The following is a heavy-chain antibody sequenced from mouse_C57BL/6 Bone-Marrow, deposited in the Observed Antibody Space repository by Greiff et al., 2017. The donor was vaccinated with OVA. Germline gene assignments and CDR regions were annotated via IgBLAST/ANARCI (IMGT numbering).Heavy chain of an antibody. V-gene: IGHV10-3*01. J-gene: IGHJ4*01. CDR3: VKKGNCARAY. CDR1: GFTFNTYA. CDR2: IRSKSSNNAT. Sequence: EVNLVESGGGLVQPTGSLKLSCAASGFTFNTYAMHWVRQAPGKGLEWVARIRSKSSNNATYYADSGKDRFTISRDDSKSMLFLHMNILKTEDTSIYCCVKKGNCARAYWGQGTSLTVSS.